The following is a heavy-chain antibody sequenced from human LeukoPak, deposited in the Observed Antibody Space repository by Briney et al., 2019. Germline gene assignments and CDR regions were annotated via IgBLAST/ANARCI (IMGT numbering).Heavy chain of an antibody. J-gene: IGHJ4*02. D-gene: IGHD1/OR15-1a*01. V-gene: IGHV4-30-4*01. Sequence: SQTLSLTCTVSGDSVRSNDYYWNWIRQPPGKGLEWIGYTQNSGNTYYNPSLKSRVIISRDKSKNQFSLKLSSVTAADTAVYYCARHQEGEQRTYYFDYWGQGTLVTVSS. CDR2: TQNSGNT. CDR3: ARHQEGEQRTYYFDY. CDR1: GDSVRSNDYY.